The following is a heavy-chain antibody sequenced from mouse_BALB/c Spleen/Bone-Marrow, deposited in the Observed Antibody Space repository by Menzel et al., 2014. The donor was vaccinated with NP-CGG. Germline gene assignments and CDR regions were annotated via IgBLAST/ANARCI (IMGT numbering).Heavy chain of an antibody. CDR2: IWAGGST. CDR1: EFSLTSYG. CDR3: ARGGSSRAWFAY. D-gene: IGHD1-1*01. J-gene: IGHJ3*01. V-gene: IGHV2-9*02. Sequence: VKLMESGPGLVAPSRSLSITCTVSEFSLTSYGVHWVRQPPGKGLEWLGVIWAGGSTNYNSALMSRLSISKDNSKSQVFLKMNSLQTDDTAMYYCARGGSSRAWFAYWGQGTLVTVSA.